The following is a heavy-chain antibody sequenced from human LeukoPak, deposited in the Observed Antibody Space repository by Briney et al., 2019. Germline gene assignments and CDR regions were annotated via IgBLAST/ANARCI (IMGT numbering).Heavy chain of an antibody. CDR1: GFTFSSYG. J-gene: IGHJ4*02. V-gene: IGHV3-30*03. Sequence: GGSLRLSCAASGFTFSSYGMHWVRQAPGKGLEWVAVISYDGSNKYYADSVKGRFTISRDNSKNTLYLQMNSLRAEDTAVYYCARDPQYSSGWYVYWGQGTLVTVSS. CDR3: ARDPQYSSGWYVY. CDR2: ISYDGSNK. D-gene: IGHD6-19*01.